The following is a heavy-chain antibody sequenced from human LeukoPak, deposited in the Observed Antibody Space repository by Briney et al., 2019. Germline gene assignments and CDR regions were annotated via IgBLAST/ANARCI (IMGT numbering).Heavy chain of an antibody. CDR3: ARDPKSLPYYDSSGYYYYYYMDV. J-gene: IGHJ6*03. CDR2: ISYDGSNK. CDR1: GFTFSSYA. D-gene: IGHD3-22*01. Sequence: GGSLRLSCAASGFTFSSYAMHWVRQAPGKGLEWVAVISYDGSNKYYADSVKGRFTISRDNSKNTLFLQMNSLRAEDTAVYYCARDPKSLPYYDSSGYYYYYYMDVWGKGTTATVSS. V-gene: IGHV3-30*04.